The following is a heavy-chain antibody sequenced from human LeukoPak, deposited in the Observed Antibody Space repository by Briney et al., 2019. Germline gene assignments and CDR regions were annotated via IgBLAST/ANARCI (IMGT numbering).Heavy chain of an antibody. V-gene: IGHV3-30*18. CDR3: AKARAKDRATVSDFRKSYYYYGMDV. CDR1: GFTFGSYG. Sequence: PGGSLRLSCAASGFTFGSYGMHWVRQAPGKGLEWVAVISYDGSNKYHADSVKGRFTISRDNSKNTLYLQMNSLRAEDTAVYYCAKARAKDRATVSDFRKSYYYYGMDVWGQGTTVTVSS. J-gene: IGHJ6*02. CDR2: ISYDGSNK. D-gene: IGHD4-11*01.